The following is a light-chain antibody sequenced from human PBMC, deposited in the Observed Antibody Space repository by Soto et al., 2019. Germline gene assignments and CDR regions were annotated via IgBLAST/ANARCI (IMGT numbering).Light chain of an antibody. CDR3: QQRHSYPIT. CDR1: QDIRND. CDR2: AAS. J-gene: IGKJ5*01. V-gene: IGKV1-17*01. Sequence: IQMTQSPSSLSASVGDRVTITCRASQDIRNDLGWYQQRPGKAPKLLISAASNLQSGVPSRFTGSGSGTDFTLTIASLQPEDFATYYCQQRHSYPITFGQGTRLEIK.